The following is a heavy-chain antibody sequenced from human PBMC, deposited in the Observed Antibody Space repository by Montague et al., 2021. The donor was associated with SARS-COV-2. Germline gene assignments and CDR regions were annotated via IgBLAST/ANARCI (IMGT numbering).Heavy chain of an antibody. V-gene: IGHV4-4*07. CDR1: GGSISNYY. CDR3: ARDPSRQLLLYPVGDYYYGMDV. Sequence: SETLSLTCTVSGGSISNYYWTWIRQPAGKGLEWIGRLYTSGSTTYNPSPKSRVTMSVDTSKNQFSLNVTSVTAADTAVYYCARDPSRQLLLYPVGDYYYGMDVWGQGTTVTVSS. CDR2: LYTSGST. D-gene: IGHD2-2*02. J-gene: IGHJ6*02.